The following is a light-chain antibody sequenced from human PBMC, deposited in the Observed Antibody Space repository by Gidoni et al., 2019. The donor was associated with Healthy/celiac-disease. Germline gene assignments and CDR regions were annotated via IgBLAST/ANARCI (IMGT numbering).Light chain of an antibody. CDR1: NIGSKS. J-gene: IGLJ2*01. V-gene: IGLV3-21*02. Sequence: SVLTQPPSVSVAPGQTARSNCGGNNIGSKSVHWYQQKPGQTHVLVVYDDSDRPSGIPVRFSGSNSGNTATLTISRVEAGDEADYYCQVWDSSSVVFGGGTKLTVL. CDR2: DDS. CDR3: QVWDSSSVV.